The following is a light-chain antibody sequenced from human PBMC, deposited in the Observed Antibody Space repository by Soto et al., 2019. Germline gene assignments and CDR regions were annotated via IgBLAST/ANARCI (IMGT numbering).Light chain of an antibody. J-gene: IGKJ1*01. CDR2: KAS. V-gene: IGKV1-5*03. Sequence: DIQMTQSPSTLSASVGDRVTITCRASQSISNWLAWYQQKPGKAPKVLISKASSLESGVPSRFSGSGSGTEFTLTISSLQPDDLATYYCQQYHSYPWTFGQVTKVEIK. CDR3: QQYHSYPWT. CDR1: QSISNW.